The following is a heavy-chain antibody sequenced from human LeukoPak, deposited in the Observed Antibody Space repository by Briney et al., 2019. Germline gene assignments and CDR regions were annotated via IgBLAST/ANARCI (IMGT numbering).Heavy chain of an antibody. J-gene: IGHJ4*02. Sequence: SETLSLTCTVSGYSISSGYYWGWIRQPPGQGLEYLGSIYHNGRTDYNPSLKSRITISEDMSKNQFSLKLSSVTAADTAVYYCARGFQGSNFDYWGQGTLVTVSS. CDR2: IYHNGRT. CDR3: ARGFQGSNFDY. D-gene: IGHD3-10*01. V-gene: IGHV4-38-2*02. CDR1: GYSISSGYY.